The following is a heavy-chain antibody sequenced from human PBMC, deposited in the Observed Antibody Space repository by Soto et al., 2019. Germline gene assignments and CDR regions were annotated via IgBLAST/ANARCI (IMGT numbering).Heavy chain of an antibody. CDR1: GFSFDGYA. CDR3: AKDRAASPHSDSQYFDH. J-gene: IGHJ4*02. D-gene: IGHD2-15*01. CDR2: VNWNGNTK. Sequence: EVHLVESGGGLVQPGRSLRLSCVASGFSFDGYAMHWVRQAPGKGLEWILGVNWNGNTKAYADSVRGRFTVYRDNAKNTLYLEMNSLTNEDTALYYCAKDRAASPHSDSQYFDHWRQGTQVTVSS. V-gene: IGHV3-9*01.